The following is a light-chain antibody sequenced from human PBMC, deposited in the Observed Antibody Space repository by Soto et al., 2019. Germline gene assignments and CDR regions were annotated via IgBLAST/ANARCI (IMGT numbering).Light chain of an antibody. CDR1: SSDVGAYNS. CDR2: EVS. Sequence: QSALTQPASVSGSTGQSITISCTGTSSDVGAYNSVSWYQQHPGKAPKLMIYEVSNRPLGVSNRFSGSKSGNTASLTISGLQVEDEADYFCSSFTTTAILVVFGGRTKVTVL. J-gene: IGLJ2*01. CDR3: SSFTTTAILVV. V-gene: IGLV2-14*01.